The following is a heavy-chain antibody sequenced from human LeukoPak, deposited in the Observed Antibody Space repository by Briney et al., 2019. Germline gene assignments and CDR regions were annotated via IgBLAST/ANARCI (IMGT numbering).Heavy chain of an antibody. CDR2: VFYNGAT. J-gene: IGHJ6*02. CDR3: ARRYYDSSGYYYVLDV. Sequence: SETLSLTCIVSGGSISSSIYYWAWVRQPPGKGLEWIGTVFYNGATQYSPSLRSRVTISVDTSKNQLSLKLSSVTAADTAVYHCARRYYDSSGYYYVLDVWGLGTTVTVSS. CDR1: GGSISSSIYY. D-gene: IGHD3-22*01. V-gene: IGHV4-39*07.